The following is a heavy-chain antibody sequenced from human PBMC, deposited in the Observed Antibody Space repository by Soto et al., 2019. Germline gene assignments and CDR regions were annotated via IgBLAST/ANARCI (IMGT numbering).Heavy chain of an antibody. J-gene: IGHJ6*02. CDR2: INPNSGGT. CDR1: GYTFTGYY. D-gene: IGHD3-9*01. CDR3: ARGLRYFDWLPRCYYYYGMDV. V-gene: IGHV1-2*04. Sequence: ASVKVSCKASGYTFTGYYMHWVRQAPGQGLEWMGWINPNSGGTNYAQKFQGWVTMTRDTSISTAYMELSRLRSDDTAVYYCARGLRYFDWLPRCYYYYGMDVWGQGTTVTVSS.